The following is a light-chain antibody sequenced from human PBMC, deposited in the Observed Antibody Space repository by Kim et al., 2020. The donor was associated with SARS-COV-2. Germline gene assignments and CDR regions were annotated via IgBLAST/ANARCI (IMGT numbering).Light chain of an antibody. J-gene: IGLJ2*01. CDR1: SSDVGGYNY. V-gene: IGLV2-14*03. CDR2: DVS. Sequence: QSITSSCTGTSSDVGGYNYVSWYQQHPAKAPKLMIYDVSDRPSGVSNRFSGSKSGNTASLTISGLQAEDEADYYCSSYTSSSTLVVFGGGTQLTVL. CDR3: SSYTSSSTLVV.